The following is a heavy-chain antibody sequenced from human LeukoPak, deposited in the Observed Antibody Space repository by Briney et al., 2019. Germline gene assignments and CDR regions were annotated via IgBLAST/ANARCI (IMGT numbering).Heavy chain of an antibody. CDR2: ISSSSTI. Sequence: GGSLRLSCAASGFTFSSYSVNWVRQAPGKGLEWVSYISSSSTIYYADSVKGRFTISRDNAKNTLYLQMNSLRAEDTAVYYCARPSGGYLLGSDGMDVWGQGTTVTGS. CDR1: GFTFSSYS. D-gene: IGHD1-26*01. CDR3: ARPSGGYLLGSDGMDV. V-gene: IGHV3-48*04. J-gene: IGHJ6*02.